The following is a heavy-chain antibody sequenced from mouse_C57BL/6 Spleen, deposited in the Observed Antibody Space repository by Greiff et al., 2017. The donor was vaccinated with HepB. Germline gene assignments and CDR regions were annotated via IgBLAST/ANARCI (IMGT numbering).Heavy chain of an antibody. CDR3: ARTRDYDPHYYAMDY. CDR1: GFSLTSYG. J-gene: IGHJ4*01. V-gene: IGHV2-6*03. D-gene: IGHD2-4*01. CDR2: IWSDGST. Sequence: VQLQESGPGLVAPSQSLSITCTVSGFSLTSYGVHWVRQPPGKGLEWLVVIWSDGSTTYNSALKSRLSISKDNSKSQVFLKMNSLQTDDTAMYYCARTRDYDPHYYAMDYWGQGTSVTVSS.